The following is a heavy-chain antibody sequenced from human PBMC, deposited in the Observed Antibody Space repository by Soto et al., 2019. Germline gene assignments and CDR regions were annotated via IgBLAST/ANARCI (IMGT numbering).Heavy chain of an antibody. CDR1: GFTFSSYS. J-gene: IGHJ4*02. D-gene: IGHD3-22*01. Sequence: PGGSLRLSCAASGFTFSSYSMNWVRQAPGKGLEWVSSISSSSSYIYYADSVKGRFTISRDNAKNSLYLQMNSLRAEDTAVYYWARDNRPHSSGYEDYDYWGQGTLVTVSS. CDR2: ISSSSSYI. CDR3: ARDNRPHSSGYEDYDY. V-gene: IGHV3-21*01.